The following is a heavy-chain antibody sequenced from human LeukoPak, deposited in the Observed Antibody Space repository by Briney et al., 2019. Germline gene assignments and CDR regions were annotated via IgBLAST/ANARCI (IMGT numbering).Heavy chain of an antibody. V-gene: IGHV3-30-3*01. CDR2: ISDDGNNE. J-gene: IGHJ4*02. D-gene: IGHD3-22*01. Sequence: GGSLRLSCAASGFIFSDYAVHWVRQAPGKGLEWVAIISDDGNNEYYADSVKGRFTISRDNSKDTLYLQMNSLRTEDTAVYYCAKGDRSFVVDYWGQGTLVTVSS. CDR1: GFIFSDYA. CDR3: AKGDRSFVVDY.